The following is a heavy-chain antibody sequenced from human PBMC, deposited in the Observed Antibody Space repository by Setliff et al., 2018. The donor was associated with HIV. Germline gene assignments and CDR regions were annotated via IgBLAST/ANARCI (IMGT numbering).Heavy chain of an antibody. CDR3: ARRIDDSGSFPDKNWFDT. Sequence: SETLSLTCSVSGASVTSSSYYWGWIRQPPGKGLEWIGSIYYGGNTYSNPSLRSRLSISLDTSKNQFSLRLTSVTAADTAVYYCARRIDDSGSFPDKNWFDTWGQGSLVTVSS. CDR2: IYYGGNT. V-gene: IGHV4-39*01. CDR1: GASVTSSSYY. J-gene: IGHJ5*02. D-gene: IGHD3-10*01.